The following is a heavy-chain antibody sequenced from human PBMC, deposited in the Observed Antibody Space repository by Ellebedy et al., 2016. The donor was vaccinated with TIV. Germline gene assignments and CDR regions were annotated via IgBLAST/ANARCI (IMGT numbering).Heavy chain of an antibody. CDR1: GFSSRSYW. CDR3: ASLESYGDDAVEVNNWFDR. D-gene: IGHD4-17*01. J-gene: IGHJ5*02. V-gene: IGHV3-7*01. Sequence: GESLKISCAASGFSSRSYWMSWVRPAPGKGLEWVANIYHYGSDEYYVDSVKGRFTIARANAKNTLSLQMNYLRVESTAVDDSASLESYGDDAVEVNNWFDRWGQGTLVTV. CDR2: IYHYGSDE.